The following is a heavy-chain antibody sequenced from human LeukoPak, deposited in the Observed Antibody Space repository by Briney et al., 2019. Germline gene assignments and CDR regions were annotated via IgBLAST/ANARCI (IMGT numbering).Heavy chain of an antibody. Sequence: ASVKVSCKTSGGIFSSYGIAWLRQAPGQGLEWMGRIIPILNTVNYAQKFQGRVTITADKSTSTAYMELSGLRSEDSAVYYCARLVVTAIPVLDSWGLGTLVTVSS. V-gene: IGHV1-69*04. CDR2: IIPILNTV. CDR1: GGIFSSYG. J-gene: IGHJ4*02. CDR3: ARLVVTAIPVLDS. D-gene: IGHD2-21*02.